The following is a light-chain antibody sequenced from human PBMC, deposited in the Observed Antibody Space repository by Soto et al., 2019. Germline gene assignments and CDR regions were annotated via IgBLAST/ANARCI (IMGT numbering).Light chain of an antibody. CDR1: SSDIGVYKY. J-gene: IGLJ2*01. CDR3: SSYTSSSTVV. Sequence: QSPLTQPASVSGSPGQSITISCTGTSSDIGVYKYVSWYQQHPGKAPNLMIYEVSNRPSGVSNRFSGSKSGNTASLTISGLQAEDEADYYCSSYTSSSTVVFGGGTKLTVL. CDR2: EVS. V-gene: IGLV2-14*01.